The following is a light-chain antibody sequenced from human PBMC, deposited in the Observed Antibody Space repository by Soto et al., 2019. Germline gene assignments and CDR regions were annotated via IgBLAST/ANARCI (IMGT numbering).Light chain of an antibody. Sequence: QSVLTQPPSVSGAPGQWVTISCTGSSSNIGAGYNVHWYQQLPGTAPKLLIYGNSNRPSGVPDRFSGSKSGTSASLAITGLQAEDEADYYCQSYDSSLSGWVFGGGTKLTV. CDR1: SSNIGAGYN. J-gene: IGLJ3*02. V-gene: IGLV1-40*01. CDR3: QSYDSSLSGWV. CDR2: GNS.